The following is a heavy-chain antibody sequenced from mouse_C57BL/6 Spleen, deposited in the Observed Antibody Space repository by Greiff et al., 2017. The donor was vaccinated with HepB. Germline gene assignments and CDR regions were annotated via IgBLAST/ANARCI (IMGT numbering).Heavy chain of an antibody. Sequence: EVQLVESGGDLVKPGGSLKLSCAASGFTFSSYGMSWVRQTPDKRLEWVATISSGGSYTYYPDSVKGRFTISRDNAKNTLYLQMSSLKSEDTAMYYCTRQVYYGSSLYYFDYWGQGTTLTVSS. CDR1: GFTFSSYG. D-gene: IGHD1-1*01. V-gene: IGHV5-6*01. CDR2: ISSGGSYT. J-gene: IGHJ2*01. CDR3: TRQVYYGSSLYYFDY.